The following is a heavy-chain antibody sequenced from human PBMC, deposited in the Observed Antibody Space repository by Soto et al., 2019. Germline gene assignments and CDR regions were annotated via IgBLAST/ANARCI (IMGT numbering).Heavy chain of an antibody. D-gene: IGHD3-9*01. Sequence: GGSLRLSCAASGFTFSSYWMHWVRQAPGKGLVWVSRINSDGSSTSYADSVKGRFTISRDNAKNTLYLQMNSLRAEDTAVYYCARVVPILAFDIWGQGTMVTVSS. J-gene: IGHJ3*02. CDR2: INSDGSST. CDR1: GFTFSSYW. CDR3: ARVVPILAFDI. V-gene: IGHV3-74*01.